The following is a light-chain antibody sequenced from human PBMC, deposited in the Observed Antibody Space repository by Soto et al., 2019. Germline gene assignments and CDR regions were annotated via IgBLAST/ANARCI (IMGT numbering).Light chain of an antibody. J-gene: IGLJ1*01. Sequence: QSALTQPASVSGSPGQSITMSCTGTSSDVGAYNYVSWYQQHPGKAPKLLIYDVSYRPSGLSNRSSGSKSGNTASLTISGLQAEDEADYYCSSYTSSSTWVFGTGTKLTVL. CDR3: SSYTSSSTWV. CDR2: DVS. CDR1: SSDVGAYNY. V-gene: IGLV2-14*03.